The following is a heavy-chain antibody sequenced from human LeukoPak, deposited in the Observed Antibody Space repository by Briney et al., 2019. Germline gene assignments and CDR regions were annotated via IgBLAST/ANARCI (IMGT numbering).Heavy chain of an antibody. Sequence: GGSLRLSCAASGFTFSDYWVHWVRHAPGTGLVWVSRINSDGSSTSHADSVKGRFTIARDNARNTVSLQMNSLRAEDTAVYYCVTLTAAVDRHAFDVWGQGTKVTVSS. J-gene: IGHJ3*01. CDR2: INSDGSST. CDR1: GFTFSDYW. D-gene: IGHD2-21*02. V-gene: IGHV3-74*01. CDR3: VTLTAAVDRHAFDV.